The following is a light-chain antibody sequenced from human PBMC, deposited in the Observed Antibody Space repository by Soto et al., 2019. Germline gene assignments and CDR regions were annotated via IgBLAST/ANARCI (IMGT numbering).Light chain of an antibody. J-gene: IGKJ2*01. CDR1: QSVSSN. CDR2: SAS. Sequence: EIVMTQSPATLSVSPGERVTLSCRASQSVSSNLAWYQQKPGQAPRLLIYSASTRATGIPARFSGSGSGTEFTPDITSLQSEEFAVYVGQQYVIWPPTFTCGQGTKLEIK. V-gene: IGKV3-15*01. CDR3: QQYVIWPPTFT.